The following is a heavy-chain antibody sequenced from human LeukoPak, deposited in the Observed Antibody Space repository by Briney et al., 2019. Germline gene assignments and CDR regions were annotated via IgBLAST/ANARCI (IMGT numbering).Heavy chain of an antibody. CDR3: ARDGCTTTTCASLGGFNH. Sequence: GGSLRLSCAASGFPFDRYWMSWVRQRPGRELEWVASVNQSETERHFLDSVRGRFTISRDNAKNSVFLQMHYLRAEDTAVYFCARDGCTTTTCASLGGFNHWAQGTLVTVSS. CDR2: VNQSETER. D-gene: IGHD1-26*01. J-gene: IGHJ4*02. V-gene: IGHV3-7*01. CDR1: GFPFDRYW.